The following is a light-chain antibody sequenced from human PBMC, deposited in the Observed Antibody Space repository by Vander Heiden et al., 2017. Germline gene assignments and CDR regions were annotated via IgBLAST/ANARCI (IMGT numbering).Light chain of an antibody. CDR2: DAS. CDR1: QSVGTY. CDR3: QQRSNWPRLS. Sequence: EVVLTQSPVTLSLSPGVRATLSCRASQSVGTYLAWYQQKPGQAPRLLIHDASDRASGIPPRFSGSGSGTDFTLTISSLEPEDFATYYCQQRSNWPRLSFGGGTKVEIK. V-gene: IGKV3-11*01. J-gene: IGKJ4*01.